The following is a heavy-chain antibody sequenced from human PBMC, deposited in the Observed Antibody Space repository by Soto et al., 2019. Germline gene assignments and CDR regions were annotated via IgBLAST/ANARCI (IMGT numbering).Heavy chain of an antibody. CDR3: ARQWGSRYKWKYLDF. J-gene: IGHJ4*02. CDR1: GASFSSSSYY. V-gene: IGHV4-39*01. CDR2: MYYSGSP. Sequence: QLQLQESGPGLVKPSETLSLTCSVSGASFSSSSYYWAWIRQPPGKGLEWIGSMYYSGSPYYNLSLKSRVAIYVDTSKNQFSLKPNSVTATDTAVYYCARQWGSRYKWKYLDFWGQGTLVTVSP. D-gene: IGHD1-20*01.